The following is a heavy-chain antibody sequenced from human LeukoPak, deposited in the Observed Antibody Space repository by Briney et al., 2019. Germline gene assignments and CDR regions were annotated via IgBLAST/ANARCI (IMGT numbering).Heavy chain of an antibody. CDR1: GFTLTSTY. V-gene: IGHV4-34*01. Sequence: PGGSLRLSCAASGFTLTSTYMAWVRQPPGKGLEWIGEINHSGSTNYNPSLKSRVTISVDTSKNQFSLKLSSVTAADTAVYYCARGDSSSWYPGTVYYYGMDVWGQGTTVTVSS. J-gene: IGHJ6*02. CDR2: INHSGST. D-gene: IGHD6-13*01. CDR3: ARGDSSSWYPGTVYYYGMDV.